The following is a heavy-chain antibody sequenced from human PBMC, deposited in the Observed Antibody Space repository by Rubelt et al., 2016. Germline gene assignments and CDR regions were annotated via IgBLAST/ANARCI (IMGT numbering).Heavy chain of an antibody. CDR3: ATPPGVGKY. Sequence: QVQLVQSGAEVKKPGSSVKVSCKASGYTFTSYGLSWVRQAPGQGLEWMGWIRAYNGNTNYAQKLQGRVTITADESTSTAYMERSSLRSEDTAVYYCATPPGVGKYWGQGTLVTVSS. V-gene: IGHV1-18*01. CDR2: IRAYNGNT. D-gene: IGHD2-8*01. CDR1: GYTFTSYG. J-gene: IGHJ4*02.